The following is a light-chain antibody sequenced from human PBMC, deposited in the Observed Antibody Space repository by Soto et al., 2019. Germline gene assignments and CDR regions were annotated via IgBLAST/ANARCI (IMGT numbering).Light chain of an antibody. CDR3: QQYNTYPVT. Sequence: DIQMTQSPSTLSASVGDRVTITCRASQSIHRWLAWYQQKAGKAPKVLIYDASSLDSGVPSRFSGSGSGTEFTLTISSLQPDDFATYYCQQYNTYPVTFGKGTKLE. J-gene: IGKJ2*01. V-gene: IGKV1-5*01. CDR2: DAS. CDR1: QSIHRW.